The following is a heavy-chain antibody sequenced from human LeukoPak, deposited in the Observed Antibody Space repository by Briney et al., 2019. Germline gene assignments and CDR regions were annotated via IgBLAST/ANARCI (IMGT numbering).Heavy chain of an antibody. D-gene: IGHD4-17*01. Sequence: PGGSLRLSCAASGFTFSSYGMHWVRQAPGKGLEWVAVISYDGSNKYYADSVKGRFTIPRDNSKNTLYLQMNSLRAEDTAVYYCAKDGIPDYVDNYFDYWGQGTLVTVSS. CDR1: GFTFSSYG. J-gene: IGHJ4*02. CDR2: ISYDGSNK. V-gene: IGHV3-30*18. CDR3: AKDGIPDYVDNYFDY.